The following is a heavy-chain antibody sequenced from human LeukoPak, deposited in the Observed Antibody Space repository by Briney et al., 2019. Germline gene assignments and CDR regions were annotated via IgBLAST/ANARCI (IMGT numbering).Heavy chain of an antibody. CDR2: IYYSGST. Sequence: PSETLFLTCTVSGGSISSYYWSWIRQPPGKGLEWIGYIYYSGSTNYNPSLKSRVTISVDTSKNQFSLKLSSVTAADTAVYYCARGLVVSAFDIWGQGTMVTVSS. V-gene: IGHV4-59*01. CDR3: ARGLVVSAFDI. D-gene: IGHD2-2*01. J-gene: IGHJ3*02. CDR1: GGSISSYY.